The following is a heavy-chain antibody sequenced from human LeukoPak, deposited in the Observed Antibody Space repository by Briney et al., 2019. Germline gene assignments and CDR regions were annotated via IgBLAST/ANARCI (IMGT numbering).Heavy chain of an antibody. CDR2: IYYTGST. D-gene: IGHD3-22*01. V-gene: IGHV4-39*07. Sequence: SETLSLTCTVSGGSISSSNNYWGWIRQPPGKGLEWIGSIYYTGSTYYSPSLESRLTISVDTPKNHFSLELRSVTAADTAVYYCARDSGYDSSGEWLGFDYWGQGTLVTVSS. J-gene: IGHJ4*02. CDR3: ARDSGYDSSGEWLGFDY. CDR1: GGSISSSNNY.